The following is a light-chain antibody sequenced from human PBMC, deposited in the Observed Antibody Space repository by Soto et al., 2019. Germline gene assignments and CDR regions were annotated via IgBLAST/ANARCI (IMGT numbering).Light chain of an antibody. V-gene: IGLV1-40*01. J-gene: IGLJ2*01. CDR2: GNR. Sequence: QSVLTQPPSVSGAPGQRVTISCTGNSSNLGAGYDVHWYQQLPGAAPKLVIFGNRNRPSGIPERFSGSKSGTSASLDITGLQAGDEADYYCQACDGSLPASVFGGGTKLTVL. CDR1: SSNLGAGYD. CDR3: QACDGSLPASV.